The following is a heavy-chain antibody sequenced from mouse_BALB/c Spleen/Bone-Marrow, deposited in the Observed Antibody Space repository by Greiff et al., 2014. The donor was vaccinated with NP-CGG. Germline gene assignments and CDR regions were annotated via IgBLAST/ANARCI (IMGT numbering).Heavy chain of an antibody. Sequence: LVESGADLVKPGASVKLSCTTSGFNIKDTFMHWVKQRPEQGPEWIGRIDPASGNTKYDPKFQGKATITADTSSNKVSLQLSGLTSEDTAVYYCAHDAPFTYWGQGTLVTVSA. CDR1: GFNIKDTF. CDR3: AHDAPFTY. CDR2: IDPASGNT. D-gene: IGHD2-3*01. V-gene: IGHV14-3*02. J-gene: IGHJ3*01.